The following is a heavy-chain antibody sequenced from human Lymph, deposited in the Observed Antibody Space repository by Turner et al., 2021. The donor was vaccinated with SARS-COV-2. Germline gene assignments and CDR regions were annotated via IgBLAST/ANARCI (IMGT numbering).Heavy chain of an antibody. CDR1: GFTFSSYA. D-gene: IGHD6-6*01. V-gene: IGHV3-23*01. Sequence: EVQLLESGGGLVQPGGSLSLSCAAPGFTFSSYAMSWVRQAPGKGLEWVSAISGSGGSTYYADSVKGRFTISRDNSKNTLYLQMNSLRAEDTAVYYCANLYSSSAAGDPWGQGTLVTVSS. CDR3: ANLYSSSAAGDP. CDR2: ISGSGGST. J-gene: IGHJ5*02.